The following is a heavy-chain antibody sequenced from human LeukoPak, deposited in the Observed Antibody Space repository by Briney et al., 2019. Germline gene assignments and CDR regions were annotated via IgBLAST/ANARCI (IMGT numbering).Heavy chain of an antibody. CDR1: GGSISSSNW. CDR3: ARGGIVGSRTNWFDP. Sequence: SGTLSLTCAVSGGSISSSNWWSWVRQPPGKGLEWIGEIYHSGSTNYNPSLKSRVTISLDTSKSQFSLKLTSVTPADTAVYYCARGGIVGSRTNWFDPWGQGILVTVSS. CDR2: IYHSGST. V-gene: IGHV4-4*02. D-gene: IGHD1-26*01. J-gene: IGHJ5*02.